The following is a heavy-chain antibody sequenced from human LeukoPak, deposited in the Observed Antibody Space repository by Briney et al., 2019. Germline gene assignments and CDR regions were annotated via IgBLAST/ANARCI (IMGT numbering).Heavy chain of an antibody. J-gene: IGHJ4*02. CDR2: IIPIFGIA. CDR1: GGPFSSYA. D-gene: IGHD1-26*01. V-gene: IGHV1-69*04. Sequence: SVKVSCKASGGPFSSYAISWVRQAPGQGLEWMGRIIPIFGIANYAQKFQGRVTITADKSTSTAYMELSSLRSEDTAVYYCARDRSGSYSSFGRFDYWGQGTLVTVSS. CDR3: ARDRSGSYSSFGRFDY.